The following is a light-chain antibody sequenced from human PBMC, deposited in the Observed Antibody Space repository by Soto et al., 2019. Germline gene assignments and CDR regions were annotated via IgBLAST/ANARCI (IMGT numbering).Light chain of an antibody. CDR3: QVWDSSSDHYV. CDR1: DIVTKS. V-gene: IGLV3-21*02. Sequence: SYELTQPPSVSVAPGQTARISCGGDDIVTKSVHWSQQKPGQAPVLVVYDDNDRPSGIPERLSGSNSGDTATLTISRVEAGDEADYYCQVWDSSSDHYVFGGGTKVTVL. J-gene: IGLJ1*01. CDR2: DDN.